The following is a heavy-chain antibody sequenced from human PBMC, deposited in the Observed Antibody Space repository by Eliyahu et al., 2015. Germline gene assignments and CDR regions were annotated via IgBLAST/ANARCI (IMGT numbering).Heavy chain of an antibody. D-gene: IGHD3-22*01. J-gene: IGHJ2*01. V-gene: IGHV4-61*02. CDR3: ARDPNYYDSSGYPTHWYFDL. Sequence: QVQLQESGPGLVKPSQTLSLTCTVSGGSISSGSYYWSWIRQPAGKGLEWIGRIYTSGSTNYNPSLKSRVTISVDTSKNQFSLKLSSVTAADTAVYYCARDPNYYDSSGYPTHWYFDLWGRGTLVTVSS. CDR1: GGSISSGSYY. CDR2: IYTSGST.